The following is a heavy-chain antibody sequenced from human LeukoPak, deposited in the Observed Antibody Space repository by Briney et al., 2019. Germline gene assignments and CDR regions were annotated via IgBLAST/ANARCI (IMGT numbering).Heavy chain of an antibody. CDR1: GGSISSYY. J-gene: IGHJ3*02. CDR2: IYYSGST. CDR3: ARHESRDYGSGIDFDI. Sequence: SETLSLTCTVFGGSISSYYWSWIRQPPGQGLEWIGYIYYSGSTNYNPSLKSRVTISVDTSKNQFSLKLSSVTAADTAVYYCARHESRDYGSGIDFDIWGQGTMVTVSS. D-gene: IGHD3-10*01. V-gene: IGHV4-59*08.